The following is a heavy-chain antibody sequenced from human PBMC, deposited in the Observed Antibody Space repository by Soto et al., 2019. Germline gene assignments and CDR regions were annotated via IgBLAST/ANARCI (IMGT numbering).Heavy chain of an antibody. CDR2: IYYSGST. CDR3: ARLGITIFYRGKFDY. D-gene: IGHD3-3*01. Sequence: SETLSLTCTVSGGSISSSSYYWGWIRQPPGKGLEWIGSIYYSGSTYYNPSLKSRVTISVDTSKNQFSLKLSSVTAADTAVYYCARLGITIFYRGKFDYWGQGTLVTVSS. J-gene: IGHJ4*02. CDR1: GGSISSSSYY. V-gene: IGHV4-39*01.